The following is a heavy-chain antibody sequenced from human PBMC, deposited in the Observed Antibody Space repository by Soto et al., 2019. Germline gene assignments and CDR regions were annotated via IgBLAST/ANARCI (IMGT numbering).Heavy chain of an antibody. J-gene: IGHJ4*02. Sequence: SETLSLTCTVSGGSISSGGYYWSWIRQHPGKGLEWIGYIYYSGSTYYNPSLKSRVTISVDTSKNQFSLKLSSVTAADTAVYYCARYAGPIAALFAGLYYFDYWGQGTLVTVSS. D-gene: IGHD6-6*01. V-gene: IGHV4-31*03. CDR2: IYYSGST. CDR1: GGSISSGGYY. CDR3: ARYAGPIAALFAGLYYFDY.